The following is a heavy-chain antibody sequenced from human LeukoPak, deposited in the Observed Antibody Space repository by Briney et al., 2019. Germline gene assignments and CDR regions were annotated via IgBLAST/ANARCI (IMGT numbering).Heavy chain of an antibody. CDR3: SRGPIQLWVHNGVDV. D-gene: IGHD5-18*01. Sequence: GGSLRLSCTASGFNFCDHAMTWVRQAPGKGLEGVGFIRSKGYRGTTEYAASVKGKFTSSRDDSKSVVYLQMNSLKSEDTAVYYCSRGPIQLWVHNGVDVWGQGTTVTVSS. V-gene: IGHV3-49*04. CDR2: IRSKGYRGTT. J-gene: IGHJ6*02. CDR1: GFNFCDHA.